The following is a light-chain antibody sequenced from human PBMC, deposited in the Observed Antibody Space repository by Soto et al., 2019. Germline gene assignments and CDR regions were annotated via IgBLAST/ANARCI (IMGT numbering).Light chain of an antibody. V-gene: IGKV3-11*01. J-gene: IGKJ4*01. CDR2: DAS. CDR3: QHRFNWPLT. CDR1: QSVSTF. Sequence: EILLTQSPVTLSLSPGERAILSCRASQSVSTFFAWYQQKPGQAPRLLIYDASKRATGIPARFSGSGSGTDFTLTISSLEPEDFAVYYCQHRFNWPLTFGGGTTVKLK.